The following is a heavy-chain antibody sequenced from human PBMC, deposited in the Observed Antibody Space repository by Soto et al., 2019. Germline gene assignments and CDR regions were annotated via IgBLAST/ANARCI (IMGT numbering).Heavy chain of an antibody. CDR2: IDPSDSHT. D-gene: IGHD6-13*01. CDR1: GYIFTNYW. CDR3: ARSRAASGAVAFDP. Sequence: GESLKISCKGSGYIFTNYWIAWVRHMPGKGLEWMGRIDPSDSHTNYNPSFQGHVTISVDKSIGTAYLQWSSLRPSDTAMYYCARSRAASGAVAFDPWGQGTQVTVSS. V-gene: IGHV5-10-1*01. J-gene: IGHJ5*02.